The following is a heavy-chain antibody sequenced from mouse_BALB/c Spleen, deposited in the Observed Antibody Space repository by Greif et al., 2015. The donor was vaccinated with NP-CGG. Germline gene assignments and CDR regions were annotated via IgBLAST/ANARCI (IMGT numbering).Heavy chain of an antibody. CDR2: IDPANGNT. CDR1: GFNIKDTY. D-gene: IGHD1-1*01. J-gene: IGHJ2*01. V-gene: IGHV14-3*02. Sequence: EVKLVESRAELVKPGASVKLSCTASGFNIKDTYMHWVKQRPEQGLEWIGRIDPANGNTKYDPKFQGKATITADTSSNTAYLQLSSLTSEDTAVYYCASGTVACDYWGQGTTLTVSS. CDR3: ASGTVACDY.